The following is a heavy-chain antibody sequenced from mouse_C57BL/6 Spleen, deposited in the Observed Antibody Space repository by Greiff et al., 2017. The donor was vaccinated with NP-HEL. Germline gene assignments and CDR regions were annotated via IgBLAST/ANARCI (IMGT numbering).Heavy chain of an antibody. CDR2: IYPVSGET. D-gene: IGHD1-1*01. CDR1: GYTFTDHI. CDR3: GREYYGSRNAMDY. J-gene: IGHJ4*01. V-gene: IGHV1-11*01. Sequence: LMESGAELASPGASVTLSCKASGYTFTDHIMNWVKKRPGQGLEWIGRIYPVSGETNYNQKFMGKATFSVDRSSSTVYMVLNSLTSEDPAVYYCGREYYGSRNAMDYWGQGTSVTVSS.